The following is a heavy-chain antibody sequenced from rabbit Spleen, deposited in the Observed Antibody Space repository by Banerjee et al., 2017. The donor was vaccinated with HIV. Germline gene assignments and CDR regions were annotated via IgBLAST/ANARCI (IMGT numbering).Heavy chain of an antibody. J-gene: IGHJ4*01. Sequence: QSLEESGGDLVKPGASLTLTCTASGFSFSSRYYMCWVRQAPGKGLEWIACIYAGSSGNTYYASWARGRFTISRTSSTTVTLQMTSLTAADTATYFCARDDADYGNAGYAHFGLWGQGTLVTVS. CDR1: GFSFSSRYY. CDR3: ARDDADYGNAGYAHFGL. CDR2: IYAGSSGNT. V-gene: IGHV1S40*01. D-gene: IGHD6-1*01.